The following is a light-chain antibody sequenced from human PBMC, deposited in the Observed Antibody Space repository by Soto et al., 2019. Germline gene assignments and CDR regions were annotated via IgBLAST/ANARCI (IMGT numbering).Light chain of an antibody. Sequence: QSVLTQPPSASGTPGQRVTISCSGSSSNIGSNYVYWYQQLPGTAHKLLIYRNNQRPSGVPDRFSGSKSGTSASLAISGLRSEDEADYYCAAWDDSLVFGGGTKVTVL. CDR3: AAWDDSLV. J-gene: IGLJ3*02. CDR2: RNN. CDR1: SSNIGSNY. V-gene: IGLV1-47*01.